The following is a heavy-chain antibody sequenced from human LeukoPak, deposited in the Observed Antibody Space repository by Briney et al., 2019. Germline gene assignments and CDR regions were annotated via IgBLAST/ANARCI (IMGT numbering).Heavy chain of an antibody. CDR3: ARERAPQGYCSSTSCYHFDY. CDR1: GYTFTGYY. Sequence: GASVKVSCKASGYTFTGYYMHWVRQAPGQGLEWMGWINPNSGGTNYAQKFQGWVTMTRDTSISTAYMELSRLSSDDTAVYYCARERAPQGYCSSTSCYHFDYWGQGTLVTVSS. CDR2: INPNSGGT. J-gene: IGHJ4*02. D-gene: IGHD2-2*01. V-gene: IGHV1-2*04.